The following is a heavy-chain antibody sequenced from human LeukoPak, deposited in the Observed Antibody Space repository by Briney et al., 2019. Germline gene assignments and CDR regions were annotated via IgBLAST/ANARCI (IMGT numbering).Heavy chain of an antibody. CDR1: GGSISSGGYS. Sequence: SQTLSLTCAVSGGSISSGGYSCSWIRQPPGKGLEWIGYIYHSGSTYYNPSLKSRVTISVDRSKNQFSLKLSSVTAADTAVYYFARAPGWEYSGTFCDLWGRGTLVTVSS. CDR3: ARAPGWEYSGTFCDL. J-gene: IGHJ2*01. V-gene: IGHV4-30-2*01. CDR2: IYHSGST. D-gene: IGHD1-26*01.